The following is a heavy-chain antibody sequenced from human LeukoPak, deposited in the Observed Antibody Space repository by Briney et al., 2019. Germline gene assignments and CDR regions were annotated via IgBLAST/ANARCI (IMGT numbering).Heavy chain of an antibody. CDR2: IYTSGST. J-gene: IGHJ4*02. CDR3: ARERGLLWFGELLYNFDY. D-gene: IGHD3-10*01. CDR1: GGSISSYY. V-gene: IGHV4-4*07. Sequence: SETLSLTCTVSGGSISSYYWSWIRQPAGKGLEWIGRIYTSGSTNYNPSLKSRVTMSVDTSKNQFSLKLSSVTAADTAVYYCARERGLLWFGELLYNFDYWGQGTLVTVSS.